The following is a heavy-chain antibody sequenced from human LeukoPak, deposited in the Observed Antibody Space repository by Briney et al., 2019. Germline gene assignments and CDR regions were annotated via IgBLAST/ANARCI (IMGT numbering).Heavy chain of an antibody. V-gene: IGHV1-69*04. CDR2: IIPILGIA. CDR3: ARDGDGYNAAFDY. J-gene: IGHJ4*02. D-gene: IGHD5-12*01. Sequence: SVEVSCKASGGIFSTYGLSWVRQAPGQGLEWMGRIIPILGIANYAQKFQGRVTITADKSTSTAYMELSSLRSEDTAVYYCARDGDGYNAAFDYWGQGTLVTVSS. CDR1: GGIFSTYG.